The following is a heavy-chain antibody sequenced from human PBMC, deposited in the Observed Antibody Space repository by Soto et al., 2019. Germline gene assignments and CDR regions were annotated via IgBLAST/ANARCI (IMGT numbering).Heavy chain of an antibody. CDR2: IWYDGSNK. CDR1: GFTFSSYG. D-gene: IGHD2-8*01. Sequence: QVQLVESGGGVVQPGRSLRLSCAASGFTFSSYGMHWVRQAPGKGLEWVAVIWYDGSNKYYADSVKGRFTISRDNSKNTLYLQMNSLSAEDTAVYYCARDTRPNGRVLNWFDPWGQGTLVTVSS. V-gene: IGHV3-33*01. J-gene: IGHJ5*02. CDR3: ARDTRPNGRVLNWFDP.